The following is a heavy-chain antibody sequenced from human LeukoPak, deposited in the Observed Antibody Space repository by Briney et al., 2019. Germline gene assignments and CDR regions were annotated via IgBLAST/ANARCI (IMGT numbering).Heavy chain of an antibody. CDR3: ARLDSSGYYYYGMDV. J-gene: IGHJ6*02. CDR2: IGGSGGST. V-gene: IGHV3-23*01. CDR1: GFTFTSYA. D-gene: IGHD6-19*01. Sequence: GGSLRLSCAASGFTFTSYAMNWVRQAPGKGLEWVSGIGGSGGSTYYADSVKGRFSISRDNSKNTLYLHVNSLRAEDTAVYYCARLDSSGYYYYGMDVWGQGTTVTVS.